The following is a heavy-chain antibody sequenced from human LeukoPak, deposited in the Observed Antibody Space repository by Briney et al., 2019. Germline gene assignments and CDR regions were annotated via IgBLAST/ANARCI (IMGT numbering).Heavy chain of an antibody. CDR3: AKTCFEISYDSSGCFDY. CDR1: GFTFDDYA. J-gene: IGHJ4*02. V-gene: IGHV3-9*01. CDR2: ISWNSGSI. Sequence: GRSLRLSCAASGFTFDDYAMHWVRQAPGKGLEWVSGISWNSGSIGYADSVKGRFTISRDNAKNSLYLQMNSLRAEDTALYYCAKTCFEISYDSSGCFDYWGQGTLITVSS. D-gene: IGHD3-22*01.